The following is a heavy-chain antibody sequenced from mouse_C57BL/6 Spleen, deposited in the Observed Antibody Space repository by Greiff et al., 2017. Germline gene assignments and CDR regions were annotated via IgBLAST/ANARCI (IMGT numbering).Heavy chain of an antibody. Sequence: EVKLQESGAELVRPGASVKLSCTASGFNIKDDYMHWVKQRPEQGLEWIGWIDPENGDTEYASKFQGKATITADTASNTAYLHLSSLTSEDTAVYCCTTDGYYRPWGQGTTLTVSS. CDR1: GFNIKDDY. CDR2: IDPENGDT. V-gene: IGHV14-4*01. CDR3: TTDGYYRP. J-gene: IGHJ2*01. D-gene: IGHD2-3*01.